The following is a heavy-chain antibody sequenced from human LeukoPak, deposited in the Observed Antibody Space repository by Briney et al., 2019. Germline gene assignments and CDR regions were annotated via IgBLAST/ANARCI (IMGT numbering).Heavy chain of an antibody. CDR2: IYYSGST. CDR3: ARLRPVDTAMGP. V-gene: IGHV4-31*03. Sequence: SQTLSLTCTVSGGSISSGGYYWSWIRQHPGKGLEWIGYIYYSGSTYYNPSLKSRVTISVDTSKNQFSLKLSSVTAADTAVYYCARLRPVDTAMGPWGKGTTVTVSS. D-gene: IGHD5-18*01. CDR1: GGSISSGGYY. J-gene: IGHJ6*04.